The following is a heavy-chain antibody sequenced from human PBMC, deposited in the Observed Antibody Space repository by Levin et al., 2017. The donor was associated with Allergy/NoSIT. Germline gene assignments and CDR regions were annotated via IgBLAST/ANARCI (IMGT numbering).Heavy chain of an antibody. CDR2: IYSGGST. D-gene: IGHD5-12*01. Sequence: GGSLRLSCAASGFTVSSNYMSWVRQAPGKGLEWVSVIYSGGSTYYADSVKGRFTISRDNSKNTLYLQMNSLRAEDTAVYYCARDFRGFLYWYFDLWGRGTLVTVSS. V-gene: IGHV3-53*01. CDR1: GFTVSSNY. CDR3: ARDFRGFLYWYFDL. J-gene: IGHJ2*01.